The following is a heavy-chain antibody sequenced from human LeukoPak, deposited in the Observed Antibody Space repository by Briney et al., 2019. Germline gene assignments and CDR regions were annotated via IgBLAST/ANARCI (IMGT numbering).Heavy chain of an antibody. CDR2: IYPDDSDT. CDR3: ARASGSGSYQSFDY. CDR1: RYIFTSYW. D-gene: IGHD3-10*01. J-gene: IGHJ4*02. V-gene: IGHV5-51*01. Sequence: GEYLKISCKGSRYIFTSYWVGWVRQMPGKGLEGMEIIYPDDSDTRYSPSFQAQVTISADKSISTAYVHWSSLKASDTAMYYCARASGSGSYQSFDYWGQGTLVTVSS.